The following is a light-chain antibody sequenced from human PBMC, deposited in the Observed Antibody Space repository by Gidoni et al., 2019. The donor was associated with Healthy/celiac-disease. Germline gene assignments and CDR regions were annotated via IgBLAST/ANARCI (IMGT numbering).Light chain of an antibody. CDR2: EAA. V-gene: IGKV3-11*01. Sequence: ELVLTQSPATLSLSPGERATLSCMASQSVSSYFAWYHQKPGQAPRLQINEAANRATGSPARFSGSGGGTEVTHTISSREQEDWVVDYCEQRSNWLRYTFGQGTKLEIK. CDR3: EQRSNWLRYT. J-gene: IGKJ2*01. CDR1: QSVSSY.